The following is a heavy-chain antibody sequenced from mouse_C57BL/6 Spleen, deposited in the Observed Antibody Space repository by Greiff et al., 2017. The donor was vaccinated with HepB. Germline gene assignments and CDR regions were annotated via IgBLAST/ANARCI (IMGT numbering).Heavy chain of an antibody. CDR3: ARQGTREWFAY. CDR2: ISSGGSYT. Sequence: EVQGVESGGDLVKPGGSLKLSCAASGFTFSSYGMSWVRQTPDKRLEWVATISSGGSYTYYPDSVKGRFTISRDNAKNTLYLQMSSLKSEDTAMYYCARQGTREWFAYWGQGTLVTVSA. D-gene: IGHD3-1*01. J-gene: IGHJ3*01. CDR1: GFTFSSYG. V-gene: IGHV5-6*01.